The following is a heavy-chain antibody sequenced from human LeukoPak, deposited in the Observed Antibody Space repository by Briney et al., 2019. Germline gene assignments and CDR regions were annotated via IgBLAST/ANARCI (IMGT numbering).Heavy chain of an antibody. CDR2: IYYSGST. CDR3: ARESHPPNYFDY. V-gene: IGHV4-59*12. J-gene: IGHJ4*02. CDR1: GGSISSYY. Sequence: SETLSLTCTVSGGSISSYYWSWIRQPPGKGLEWIGYIYYSGSTNYNPSLKSRVTISVDTSKNQFSLKLSSVTAADTAVYYCARESHPPNYFDYWGQGTLVTVSS.